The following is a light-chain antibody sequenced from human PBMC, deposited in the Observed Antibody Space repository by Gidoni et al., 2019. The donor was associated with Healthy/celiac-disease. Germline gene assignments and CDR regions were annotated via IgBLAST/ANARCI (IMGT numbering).Light chain of an antibody. CDR1: QSVSISY. V-gene: IGKV3-20*01. Sequence: EIVLTQSPGTLSLSPRERATRSCRASQSVSISYLAWYQQTPGQAPRLLIYGASSRATGSPDMFSGSGSGTDFTLTISRLEPEDFAVYYCQQYGSSPFTFXPXTKVDI. CDR3: QQYGSSPFT. CDR2: GAS. J-gene: IGKJ3*01.